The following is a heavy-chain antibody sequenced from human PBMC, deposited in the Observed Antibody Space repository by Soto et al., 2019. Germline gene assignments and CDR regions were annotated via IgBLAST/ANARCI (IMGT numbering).Heavy chain of an antibody. Sequence: QVQLVQSGAAVRKPGASVKISCKASGYTMTAHFLYWVRQAPGRGLEWMGWINPKNGGTDYAQKFQDRVSMTRDTSINTAYIQLNRLTSDDTAVYFCATDDGQYFGSVWDQGTLVSVSS. D-gene: IGHD3-10*01. V-gene: IGHV1-2*02. CDR2: INPKNGGT. CDR3: ATDDGQYFGSV. J-gene: IGHJ1*01. CDR1: GYTMTAHF.